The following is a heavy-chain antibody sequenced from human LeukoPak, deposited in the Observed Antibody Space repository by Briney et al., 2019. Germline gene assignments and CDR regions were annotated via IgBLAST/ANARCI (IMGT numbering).Heavy chain of an antibody. D-gene: IGHD3-10*01. Sequence: SETLSLTCTVSGGSINNYYWTWIRQPPGKGLEWIGYIYYSGSTNYNPSLKSRVTISVDTSKNQFSLKLSSVTAADTAVYYCARDPGYYGSGSLLGANWFDPWGQGTLVTVSS. V-gene: IGHV4-59*01. CDR1: GGSINNYY. CDR2: IYYSGST. CDR3: ARDPGYYGSGSLLGANWFDP. J-gene: IGHJ5*02.